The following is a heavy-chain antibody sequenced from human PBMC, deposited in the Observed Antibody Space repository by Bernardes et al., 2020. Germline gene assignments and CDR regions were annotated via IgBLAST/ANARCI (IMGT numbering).Heavy chain of an antibody. CDR2: TRVYNGIA. J-gene: IGHJ4*02. CDR3: ARDPRGDFWSGYVAFDY. Sequence: ASVKVSCKASGYTFTSYAISWVRQAPGQGLEYMGWTRVYNGIANYAQKFQDRVTMTTDTSTSTAYLELRRLRSDDTAVYYCARDPRGDFWSGYVAFDYWGQGTLVTVSS. CDR1: GYTFTSYA. V-gene: IGHV1-18*01. D-gene: IGHD3-3*01.